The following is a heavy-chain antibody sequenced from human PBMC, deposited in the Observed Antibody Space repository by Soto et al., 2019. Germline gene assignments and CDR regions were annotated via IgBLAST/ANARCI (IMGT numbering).Heavy chain of an antibody. J-gene: IGHJ4*02. V-gene: IGHV4-31*03. CDR1: GGSISSGGYY. CDR2: IYYSGST. CDR3: ASLVDTAMVLTK. D-gene: IGHD5-18*01. Sequence: SETLSLTCTGSGGSISSGGYYWSWIRQHPGKGLEWIGYIYYSGSTYYNPSLKSRVTISVDTSKNQFSLKLSSVTAADTAVYYCASLVDTAMVLTKWGQGTLVTVSS.